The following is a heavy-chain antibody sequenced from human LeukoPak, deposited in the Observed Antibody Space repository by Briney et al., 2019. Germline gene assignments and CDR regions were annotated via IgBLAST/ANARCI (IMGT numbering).Heavy chain of an antibody. Sequence: SETLSLTCSVSGGSLSSDYWSWIRQPPGKGLEWIGYIYSSGSTNYNPSLKSRVTISVDTSKNHFSLNLTSVTAADTALYYCARNYYYYYMDVWGKGTTVTVSS. V-gene: IGHV4-59*08. CDR3: ARNYYYYYMDV. CDR2: IYSSGST. J-gene: IGHJ6*03. CDR1: GGSLSSDY.